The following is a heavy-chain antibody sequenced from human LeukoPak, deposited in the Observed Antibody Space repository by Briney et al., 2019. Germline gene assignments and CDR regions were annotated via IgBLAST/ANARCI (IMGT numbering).Heavy chain of an antibody. CDR2: IRSKANSYAT. V-gene: IGHV3-73*01. CDR3: KGCGRTRCSLDSIDF. Sequence: PGGSLRLSCAASGFTFSDSAVHWARQASGKGLEWVGRIRSKANSYATAYAASVKGRFTISRDDPKNTAYLQMNSLKTEDTAVYYCKGCGRTRCSLDSIDFWGQGILVTVSS. CDR1: GFTFSDSA. J-gene: IGHJ4*02. D-gene: IGHD2-2*01.